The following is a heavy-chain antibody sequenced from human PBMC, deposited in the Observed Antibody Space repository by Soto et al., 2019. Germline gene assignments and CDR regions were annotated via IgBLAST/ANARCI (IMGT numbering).Heavy chain of an antibody. Sequence: QVQLVQSGAEVKKPGSSVRVSCKVSGGTFGSHTFTWVRQAPGQGLEWMGEIIPVFNAANYAQRFQDRVIITEDRSANSVYLDVSRLTSVDTATYYLARIESLTDHNTRGTDLDFWGQGTLVIVSS. D-gene: IGHD3-16*01. CDR2: IIPVFNAA. CDR3: ARIESLTDHNTRGTDLDF. V-gene: IGHV1-69*06. CDR1: GGTFGSHT. J-gene: IGHJ4*02.